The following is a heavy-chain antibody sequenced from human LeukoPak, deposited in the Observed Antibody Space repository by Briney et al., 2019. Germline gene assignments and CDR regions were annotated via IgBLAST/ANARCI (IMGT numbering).Heavy chain of an antibody. Sequence: SETLSLTCTVSGGSISTYYWSWIRQPPGKGLEWIGYIYYSGSTSYNPSLKSRVTISVDTSKNQFSLKLSSVTAADTAVYYCARQVWYGSVQQGFDYWGQGTLVTVSS. V-gene: IGHV4-59*01. CDR3: ARQVWYGSVQQGFDY. J-gene: IGHJ4*02. D-gene: IGHD3-10*01. CDR1: GGSISTYY. CDR2: IYYSGST.